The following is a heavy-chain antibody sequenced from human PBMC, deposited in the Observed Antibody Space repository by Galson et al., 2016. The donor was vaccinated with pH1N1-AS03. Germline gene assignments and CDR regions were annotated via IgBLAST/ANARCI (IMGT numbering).Heavy chain of an antibody. CDR1: GFTFSRYP. J-gene: IGHJ6*02. Sequence: SLRLSCAASGFTFSRYPIAWVRQTPGKGLQWVATIKEDESETNYVESVQGRFTISRDNDKRSTYLEMNNLTVEDTAVYYCVRDGVFRSVMDAWGQGTTVTDSS. CDR3: VRDGVFRSVMDA. V-gene: IGHV3-7*03. D-gene: IGHD1-14*01. CDR2: IKEDESET.